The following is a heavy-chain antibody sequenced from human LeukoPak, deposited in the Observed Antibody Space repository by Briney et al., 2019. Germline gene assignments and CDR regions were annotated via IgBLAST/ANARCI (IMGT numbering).Heavy chain of an antibody. Sequence: ASVKVSCKASGYIFTTYGISWVRQAPGQGLEWMGWISGYNDDTNYAQKLQGRVTMTTDTSTSAAYMELRSLTSDDTAVYYCARDHGFSGGSYFDTFDIWGRGTMVTVSS. D-gene: IGHD1-26*01. V-gene: IGHV1-18*01. CDR1: GYIFTTYG. CDR3: ARDHGFSGGSYFDTFDI. J-gene: IGHJ3*02. CDR2: ISGYNDDT.